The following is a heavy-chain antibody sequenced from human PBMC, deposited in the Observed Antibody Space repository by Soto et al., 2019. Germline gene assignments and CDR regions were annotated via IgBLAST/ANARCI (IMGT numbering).Heavy chain of an antibody. Sequence: QVQLVQSGAEVKKPGASVKVSCKASGYTFTGHYMHWVRQAPGQGLEWMGWINPNIGGTKYAQKFQGRVTMSRDTSISTAYMELSRLRSDDTAVYYCARDKTLGELTNWFDTWGRGTPVTVSS. CDR1: GYTFTGHY. CDR2: INPNIGGT. J-gene: IGHJ5*02. CDR3: ARDKTLGELTNWFDT. V-gene: IGHV1-2*02. D-gene: IGHD3-16*01.